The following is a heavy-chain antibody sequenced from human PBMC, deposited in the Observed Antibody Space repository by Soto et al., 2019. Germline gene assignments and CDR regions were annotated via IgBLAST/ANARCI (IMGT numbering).Heavy chain of an antibody. J-gene: IGHJ6*02. Sequence: EVQLVESGGVVVQPGGSLRLSCAASGFTFDDYTMHWVRQAPGKGLEWVSLISWDGGTTYYADSVKGRFTISRDNSKTSLYLQMNSLRSEDTALYYCAKDSGGSSWWSGSYYAMDVWGQGTTVTVPS. V-gene: IGHV3-43*01. CDR1: GFTFDDYT. CDR3: AKDSGGSSWWSGSYYAMDV. D-gene: IGHD6-13*01. CDR2: ISWDGGTT.